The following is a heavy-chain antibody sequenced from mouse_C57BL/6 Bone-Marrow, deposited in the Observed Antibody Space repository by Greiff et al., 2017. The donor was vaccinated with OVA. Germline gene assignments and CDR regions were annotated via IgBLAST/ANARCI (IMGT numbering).Heavy chain of an antibody. D-gene: IGHD2-2*01. CDR1: GFNIKNTY. V-gene: IGHV14-3*01. Sequence: EVQLQQSVAELVRPGASVKLSCTASGFNIKNTYKHWVKQRPEQGLEWIGRIDPANGNTKYAPKFQGKATITADTSSNTAYLQLSSLTSEDTAIYYCARSRGYGFAYWGQGTLVTVSA. J-gene: IGHJ3*01. CDR2: IDPANGNT. CDR3: ARSRGYGFAY.